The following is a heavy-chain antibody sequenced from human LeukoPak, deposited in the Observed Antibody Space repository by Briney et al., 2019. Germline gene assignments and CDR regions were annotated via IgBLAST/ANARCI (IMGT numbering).Heavy chain of an antibody. CDR3: ATFTTGYSSGWYYFDY. V-gene: IGHV3-30-3*01. CDR1: GFTFSSYA. Sequence: GGSLRLSCAASGFTFSSYAMHWVRQAPGKGLEWVAVISYDGSNKYYADSAKGRFTISRDNSKNTLYLQMNSLRAEDTAVYYCATFTTGYSSGWYYFDYWGQGTLVTVSS. D-gene: IGHD6-19*01. J-gene: IGHJ4*02. CDR2: ISYDGSNK.